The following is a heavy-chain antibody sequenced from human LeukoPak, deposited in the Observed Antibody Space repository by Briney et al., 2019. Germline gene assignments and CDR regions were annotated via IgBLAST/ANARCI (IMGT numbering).Heavy chain of an antibody. V-gene: IGHV4-39*01. CDR1: GGSISSSSYY. Sequence: SETLSLTCTVSGGSISSSSYYWGWIRQPPGKGLEWIGSIYYSGSTYYSPSLKSRVTISVDTSKNQFSLKLSSVTAADTAVYYCARLYSSGWHVPGYWGQGTLVTVSS. J-gene: IGHJ4*02. CDR2: IYYSGST. D-gene: IGHD6-19*01. CDR3: ARLYSSGWHVPGY.